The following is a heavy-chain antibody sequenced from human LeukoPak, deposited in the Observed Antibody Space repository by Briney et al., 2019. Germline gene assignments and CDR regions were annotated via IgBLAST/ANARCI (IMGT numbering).Heavy chain of an antibody. Sequence: ASVKVSCKASVYTFTGYYMDCVRQAPGQGPEWMGWINPNSGGTNYAQKFQGGVTMTRDTSISTAYMELSRLRSDDTAVYYCARDGDFDWLLLYYFDYWGQGTLVTVSS. CDR3: ARDGDFDWLLLYYFDY. V-gene: IGHV1-2*02. CDR2: INPNSGGT. D-gene: IGHD3-9*01. J-gene: IGHJ4*02. CDR1: VYTFTGYY.